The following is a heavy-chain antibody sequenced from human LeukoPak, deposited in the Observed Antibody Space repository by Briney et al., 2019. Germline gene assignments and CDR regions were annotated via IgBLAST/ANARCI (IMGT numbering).Heavy chain of an antibody. CDR3: ARHGGYYDSSGYYYYFDY. CDR1: GGSISSYY. D-gene: IGHD3-22*01. Sequence: PSETLSLTCTVSGGSISSYYWNWIRQPPGKGLERIGYIYYSGSTNYNPSLKSRVTISIDTSKNQFSLKPSSMTAADTAVYYCARHGGYYDSSGYYYYFDYWGQGTLVTVSS. CDR2: IYYSGST. V-gene: IGHV4-59*08. J-gene: IGHJ4*02.